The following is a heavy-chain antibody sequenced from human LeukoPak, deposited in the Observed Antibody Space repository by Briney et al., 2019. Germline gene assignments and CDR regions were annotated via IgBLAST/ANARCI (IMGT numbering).Heavy chain of an antibody. CDR1: GDSVSSNSAA. D-gene: IGHD3-10*01. CDR2: TYYRSEWYN. J-gene: IGHJ4*02. CDR3: TRDTNEYGAGSFST. V-gene: IGHV6-1*01. Sequence: SQTLSLTCAISGDSVSSNSAAWNWIRQSPSRGLEWLGGTYYRSEWYNDYVVSVKSRIIINPDTAKNQFSLQLSSVTPEDTAVYYCTRDTNEYGAGSFSTWGQGILVTVSS.